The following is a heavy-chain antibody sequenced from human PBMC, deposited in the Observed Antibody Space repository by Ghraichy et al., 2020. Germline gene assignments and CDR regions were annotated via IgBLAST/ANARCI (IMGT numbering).Heavy chain of an antibody. Sequence: GGSLRLSCAASGFTFSTYGMHWVRQAPGKGLEWVAVIWKDGSIRYYADSVRDRFTISTDNSKNTRYLQMDSLRAEDTAVYYCARDDDSFRNDFDYWGQGTLVTVSS. CDR3: ARDDDSFRNDFDY. CDR2: IWKDGSIR. D-gene: IGHD3-22*01. V-gene: IGHV3-33*01. J-gene: IGHJ4*02. CDR1: GFTFSTYG.